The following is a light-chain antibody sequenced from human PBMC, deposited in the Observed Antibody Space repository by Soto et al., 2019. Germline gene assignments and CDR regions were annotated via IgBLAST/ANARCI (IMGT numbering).Light chain of an antibody. Sequence: DIHMTHSPSSLSASVGDRVTITCRASQSISSYLNWYQQKPGKAPKLLIYAASSLQSGVPSRFSRSGSGKDFTLTISSLQPEDFATYYCKQSYSTPPTFGQGIKVDIX. CDR1: QSISSY. CDR2: AAS. CDR3: KQSYSTPPT. V-gene: IGKV1-39*01. J-gene: IGKJ1*01.